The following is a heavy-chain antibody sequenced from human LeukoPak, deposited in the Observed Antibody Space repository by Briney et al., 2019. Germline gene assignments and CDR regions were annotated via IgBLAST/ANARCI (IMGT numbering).Heavy chain of an antibody. CDR2: IKQDGSEK. CDR3: ARDRRDGNNLAFHFDY. Sequence: PGGSLRLSCAASGFTFSSYWMTWVRQAPGKGLEWVASIKQDGSEKYYVDSVKGRFTISRDNAENSLYLQMNSLRAEDTAVYYCARDRRDGNNLAFHFDYWGQGTLVTVSS. J-gene: IGHJ4*02. V-gene: IGHV3-7*01. D-gene: IGHD5-24*01. CDR1: GFTFSSYW.